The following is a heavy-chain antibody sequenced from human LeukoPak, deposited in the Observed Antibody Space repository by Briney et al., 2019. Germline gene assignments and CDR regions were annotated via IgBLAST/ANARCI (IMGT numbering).Heavy chain of an antibody. CDR3: ARAPPSRGLLGYYFDY. J-gene: IGHJ4*02. D-gene: IGHD2-15*01. V-gene: IGHV1-69*13. CDR1: GGTFSSYA. Sequence: ASVKVSCKASGGTFSSYAISWVRQAPGQGLEWMGGIIPIFGTANYAQKFQGSVTITADESTSTAYMELSSLRSEDTAVYYCARAPPSRGLLGYYFDYWGQGTLVTVSS. CDR2: IIPIFGTA.